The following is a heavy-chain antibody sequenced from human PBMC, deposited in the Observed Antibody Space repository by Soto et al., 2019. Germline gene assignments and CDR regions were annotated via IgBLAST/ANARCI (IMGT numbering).Heavy chain of an antibody. Sequence: GGSLRLSCAASGFTFSSYAMSWVRQAPGKGLEWVSAISGSGGSTYYADSVKGRFTISRDKSKNTLYLQMNSLRAEDTAVYYCAKGRSGPRKRGFVVVPAAIYYFQHWGQGTLVTVSS. CDR2: ISGSGGST. CDR1: GFTFSSYA. J-gene: IGHJ1*01. V-gene: IGHV3-23*01. CDR3: AKGRSGPRKRGFVVVPAAIYYFQH. D-gene: IGHD2-2*01.